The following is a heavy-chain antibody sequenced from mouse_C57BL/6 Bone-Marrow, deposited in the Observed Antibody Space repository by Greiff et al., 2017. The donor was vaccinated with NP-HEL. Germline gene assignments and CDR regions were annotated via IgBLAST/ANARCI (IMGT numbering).Heavy chain of an antibody. V-gene: IGHV14-3*01. D-gene: IGHD6-1*01. CDR1: GFNIKNTY. J-gene: IGHJ3*01. CDR3: VHNSLFAY. Sequence: VHVKQSVAELVRPGASVTLSCTASGFNIKNTYMHWVKQRPEQGLEWIGRIDPANGNTKYAPKFQGKATITAYTSSNTAYLQLSSRTSEDTAIYYCVHNSLFAYWGQGTLVTVSA. CDR2: IDPANGNT.